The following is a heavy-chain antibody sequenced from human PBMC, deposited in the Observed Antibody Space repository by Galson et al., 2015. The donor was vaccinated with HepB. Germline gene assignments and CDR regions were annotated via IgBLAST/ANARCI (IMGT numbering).Heavy chain of an antibody. CDR1: GGSISSSSYY. D-gene: IGHD1-26*01. CDR2: MYYSGST. V-gene: IGHV4-39*01. CDR3: ARTRLEWELLWGY. Sequence: ETLSLTCTVSGGSISSSSYYWGWIRQPPGKGLEWIGNMYYSGSTYYNPSLKSRVTISVDTPKNQFSLQLRSVTAADTAVYYCARTRLEWELLWGYWGQGTLVTVSS. J-gene: IGHJ4*02.